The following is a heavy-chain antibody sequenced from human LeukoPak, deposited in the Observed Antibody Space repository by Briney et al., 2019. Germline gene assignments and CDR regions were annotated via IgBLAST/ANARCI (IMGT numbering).Heavy chain of an antibody. V-gene: IGHV3-23*01. CDR2: IGGSGVKT. CDR1: GLTFSSYA. J-gene: IGHJ4*02. Sequence: PGGSLRLSCAASGLTFSSYAMSWVRQAPGKGLEWVSIIGGSGVKTYNVDSVKGRFSISRDNSKNTLYLQMNSLRAEDTAVYYCAKGHSDYGTGFDLWGRGTRVTVSS. D-gene: IGHD4-17*01. CDR3: AKGHSDYGTGFDL.